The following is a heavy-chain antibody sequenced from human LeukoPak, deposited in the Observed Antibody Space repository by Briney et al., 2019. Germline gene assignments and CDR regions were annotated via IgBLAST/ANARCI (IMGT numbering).Heavy chain of an antibody. V-gene: IGHV1-8*01. CDR1: GYPFNSYD. J-gene: IGHJ6*03. D-gene: IGHD2-2*03. Sequence: ASVKVSCKASGYPFNSYDINWVRQATGHGLEWMGWINPNSGSSDSAQKFQGRVTMTADTSISTAYMELNNLRSEDTAVYYCARDCRVGYCSSDYYYMDVWGKGTTVTVSS. CDR3: ARDCRVGYCSSDYYYMDV. CDR2: INPNSGSS.